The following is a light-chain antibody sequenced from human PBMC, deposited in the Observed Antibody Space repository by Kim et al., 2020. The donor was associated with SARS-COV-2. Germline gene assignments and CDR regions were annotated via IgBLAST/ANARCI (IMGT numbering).Light chain of an antibody. CDR3: SSYTSSSTLDVV. V-gene: IGLV2-14*03. J-gene: IGLJ2*01. CDR1: SSDVGGYNY. Sequence: QSALTQPASVSGSPGQSITISCTGTSSDVGGYNYVSWYQQHPGKAHKLMIYDVSNRPSGVSNRFSGSKSGNTASLTISWLQAEDEADYYCSSYTSSSTLDVVFGGGTQLTVL. CDR2: DVS.